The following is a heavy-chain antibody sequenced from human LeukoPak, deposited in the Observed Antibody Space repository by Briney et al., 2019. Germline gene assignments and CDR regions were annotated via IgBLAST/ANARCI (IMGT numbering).Heavy chain of an antibody. D-gene: IGHD4-17*01. CDR1: GYSISSGYY. CDR3: AREGHYGPGGPRHYYYYYMDV. J-gene: IGHJ6*03. CDR2: IYHSGST. V-gene: IGHV4-38-2*02. Sequence: SETLSLTCAVSGYSISSGYYWGWIRQPPGKGLEWIGSIYHSGSTYYNPSLKSRVTISVDTSKNQFSLKLSSVTAADTAVYYCAREGHYGPGGPRHYYYYYMDVWGKGTTVTASS.